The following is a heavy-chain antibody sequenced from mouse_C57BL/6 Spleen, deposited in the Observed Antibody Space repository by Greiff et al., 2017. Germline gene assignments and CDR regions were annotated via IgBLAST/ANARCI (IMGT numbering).Heavy chain of an antibody. Sequence: ADESLSLTCSVTGYSITSGYYWNWIRQFPGNKLEWMGYISYDGSNNYNPSLKNRISITRDTSKNQFFLKLKSVTTEDTATYYCARDYYGSRGGFAYWGQGTLVTVSA. CDR2: ISYDGSN. J-gene: IGHJ3*01. CDR1: GYSITSGYY. V-gene: IGHV3-6*01. D-gene: IGHD1-1*01. CDR3: ARDYYGSRGGFAY.